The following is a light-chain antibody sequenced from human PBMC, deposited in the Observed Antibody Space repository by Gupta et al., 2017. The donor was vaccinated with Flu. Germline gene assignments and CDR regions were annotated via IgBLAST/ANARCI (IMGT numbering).Light chain of an antibody. CDR2: DKT. Sequence: QSVLTQPPSVSGAPGQSVTISCTGSSSNIGADFAVHWYQHLPQTAPKLLIYDKTIRPSGVPDRFSGSKSGTSASLAITGLQAEDEADYYCQSVDRSLSGWVFGGGTKLTVL. V-gene: IGLV1-40*01. CDR1: SSNIGADFA. J-gene: IGLJ3*02. CDR3: QSVDRSLSGWV.